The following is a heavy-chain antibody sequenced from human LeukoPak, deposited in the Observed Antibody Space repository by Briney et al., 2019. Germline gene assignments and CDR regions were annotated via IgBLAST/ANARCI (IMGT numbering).Heavy chain of an antibody. Sequence: VASVKVSCKASGYTFTSYDINWVRQATGQGLEWMGWMNPNSGNTGYAQKFQGRVTMTRNTSISTAYMELSSLRSEDTAVYYCARAVRSGAYYYYYGMDVWGQGTTVTVS. J-gene: IGHJ6*02. V-gene: IGHV1-8*01. CDR2: MNPNSGNT. CDR1: GYTFTSYD. D-gene: IGHD2-15*01. CDR3: ARAVRSGAYYYYYGMDV.